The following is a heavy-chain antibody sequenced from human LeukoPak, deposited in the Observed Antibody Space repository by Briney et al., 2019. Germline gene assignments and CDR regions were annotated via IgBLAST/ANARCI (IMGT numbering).Heavy chain of an antibody. Sequence: PGGSLRLPCAASGFTFSSYAMHWVRQAPGKGLEWVAVISYDGSNKYYADSVKGRFTISRDNSKNTLYLQMNSLRAEDTAVYYCARDSRGDAFDIWGQGTMVTVSS. V-gene: IGHV3-30-3*01. CDR1: GFTFSSYA. D-gene: IGHD2/OR15-2a*01. CDR3: ARDSRGDAFDI. J-gene: IGHJ3*02. CDR2: ISYDGSNK.